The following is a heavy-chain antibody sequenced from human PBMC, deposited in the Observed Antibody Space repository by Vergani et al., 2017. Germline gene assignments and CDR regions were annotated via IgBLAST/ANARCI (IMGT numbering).Heavy chain of an antibody. V-gene: IGHV4-61*02. J-gene: IGHJ4*02. D-gene: IGHD3-22*01. CDR1: GGSISSGSYY. Sequence: QVQLQESGPGLVKPSQTLSLTCTVSGGSISSGSYYWSWIRQPAGKGLEWIGRIYTSGSTNYNPSLKSRVTISVDTSKNQFSLKLSSVTTADTAVYYCARAPNCYDSSGYYYWGQGTLVTVSS. CDR2: IYTSGST. CDR3: ARAPNCYDSSGYYY.